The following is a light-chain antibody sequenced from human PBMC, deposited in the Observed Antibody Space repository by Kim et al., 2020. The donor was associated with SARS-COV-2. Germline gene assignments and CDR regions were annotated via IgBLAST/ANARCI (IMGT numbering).Light chain of an antibody. CDR1: QSVSNS. J-gene: IGKJ1*01. Sequence: VSPGERATLSCRASQSVSNSLAWYQQKPGQAPRLLIYGASTRATGIPARFSGSESRTEFTLTISSLQSEDFAVYYCQQYNNWPETFGQGTKVDIK. V-gene: IGKV3-15*01. CDR3: QQYNNWPET. CDR2: GAS.